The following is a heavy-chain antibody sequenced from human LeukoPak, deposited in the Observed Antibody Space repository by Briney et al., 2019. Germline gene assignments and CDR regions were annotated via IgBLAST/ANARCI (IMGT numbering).Heavy chain of an antibody. D-gene: IGHD6-13*01. Sequence: GGSLRLSCAASGFSFTDYYMTWIRQAPGKRLEWVSDISGVGNTYYAESVKGRFTISRDNSKNTLYLQMNSLRAEDTALYYASGHGSSSYWGQGTLVAVSS. V-gene: IGHV3-53*01. CDR2: ISGVGNT. CDR1: GFSFTDYY. J-gene: IGHJ4*02. CDR3: SGHGSSSY.